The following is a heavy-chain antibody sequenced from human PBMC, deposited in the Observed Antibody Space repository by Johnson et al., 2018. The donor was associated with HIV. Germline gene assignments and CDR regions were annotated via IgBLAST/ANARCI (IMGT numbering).Heavy chain of an antibody. V-gene: IGHV3-73*02. CDR2: IRSKANSYAT. CDR3: TTSWRITGVPST. CDR1: GFTFSGSA. D-gene: IGHD7-27*01. J-gene: IGHJ3*01. Sequence: VQLVESGGGLVQPGGSLKLSCAASGFTFSGSAMHWVRQASGKGLEWVGRIRSKANSYATAYAASVKGRFTISRDDSKNAAYLQMNSLKTEDTAVYYCTTSWRITGVPSTWGQGTMVTVSS.